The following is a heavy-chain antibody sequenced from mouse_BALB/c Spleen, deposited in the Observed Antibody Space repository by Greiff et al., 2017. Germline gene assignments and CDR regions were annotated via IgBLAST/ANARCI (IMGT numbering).Heavy chain of an antibody. J-gene: IGHJ4*01. Sequence: VQVVESGPGLVAPSQSLSITCTVSGYSLTSYDISWIRQPPGKGLEWLGVIWTGGGTNYNSAFMSRLSISKDNSKSQVFLKMNSLQTDDTAIYYCVREGITTGAMDNWGQGTSVTVSS. V-gene: IGHV2-9-2*01. CDR2: IWTGGGT. D-gene: IGHD2-4*01. CDR1: GYSLTSYD. CDR3: VREGITTGAMDN.